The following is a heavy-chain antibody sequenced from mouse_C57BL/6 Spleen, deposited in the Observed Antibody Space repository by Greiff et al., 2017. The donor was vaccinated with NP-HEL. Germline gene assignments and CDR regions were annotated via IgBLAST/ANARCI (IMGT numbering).Heavy chain of an antibody. CDR1: GFTFSDYY. CDR2: ISNGGGST. Sequence: DVKLVESGGGLVQPGGSLKLSCAASGFTFSDYYMYWVRQTPEKRLEWVAYISNGGGSTYYPDTVKGRFTISRDNAKNTLYLQMSRLKSEDTAMYYCARQYHTTEDDSFDYWGQGTTLTVSS. D-gene: IGHD1-1*01. J-gene: IGHJ2*01. V-gene: IGHV5-12*01. CDR3: ARQYHTTEDDSFDY.